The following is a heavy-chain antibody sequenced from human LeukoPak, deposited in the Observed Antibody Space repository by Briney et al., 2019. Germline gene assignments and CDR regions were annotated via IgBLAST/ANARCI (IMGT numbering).Heavy chain of an antibody. CDR2: IYYSGTT. Sequence: SETLSLTCAVYGGSFSGYYWSRIRQPPGKGLEWIGYIYYSGTTNYNPSLKSRVTISVDTSKNQFSLKLSSVTAADTAVYYCARGVYIAAAQYAYWGQGTLVTVSS. CDR1: GGSFSGYY. D-gene: IGHD6-13*01. CDR3: ARGVYIAAAQYAY. J-gene: IGHJ4*02. V-gene: IGHV4-59*01.